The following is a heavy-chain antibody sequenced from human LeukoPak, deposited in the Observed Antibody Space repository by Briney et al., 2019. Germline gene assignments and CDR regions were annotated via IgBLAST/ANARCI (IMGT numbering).Heavy chain of an antibody. D-gene: IGHD2-15*01. V-gene: IGHV1-2*06. J-gene: IGHJ4*02. CDR3: ARRGVGDCSGGSCYNLDY. Sequence: ASVKVSRKASGYTFTGYYMHSGREAPGQGREWRGRINPNSGGTNYAQKFQGRVTMTRDTSISTAYMELSRLRSDDTAVYYCARRGVGDCSGGSCYNLDYWGQGTLVTVSS. CDR2: INPNSGGT. CDR1: GYTFTGYY.